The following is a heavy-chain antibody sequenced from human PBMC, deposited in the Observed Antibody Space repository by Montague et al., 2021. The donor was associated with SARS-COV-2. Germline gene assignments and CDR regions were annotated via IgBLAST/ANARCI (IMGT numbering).Heavy chain of an antibody. V-gene: IGHV3-48*03. Sequence: SLRLSCAASGFIFSIYEMNWVRQAPGKGLEWISYITNSGTTYYADSVKGRFTVSRDNAKNSLYLQMNSVRAEDTDIYYCARDALGDGYNLDFWGQGTPVTVSS. CDR1: GFIFSIYE. D-gene: IGHD5-24*01. CDR2: ITNSGTT. J-gene: IGHJ4*02. CDR3: ARDALGDGYNLDF.